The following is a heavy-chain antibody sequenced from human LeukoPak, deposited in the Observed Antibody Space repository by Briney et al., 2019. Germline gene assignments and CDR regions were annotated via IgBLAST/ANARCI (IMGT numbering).Heavy chain of an antibody. V-gene: IGHV3-48*01. Sequence: PGGSLRLSCAASGFSLSAYWMTWVRQAPGKGLEWVSYISSSSSTIYYADSVKGRFTISRDNAKNSLYLQMNSLRAEDTAVYYCARTDAFDIWGQGTMVTVSS. J-gene: IGHJ3*02. CDR1: GFSLSAYW. CDR2: ISSSSSTI. CDR3: ARTDAFDI.